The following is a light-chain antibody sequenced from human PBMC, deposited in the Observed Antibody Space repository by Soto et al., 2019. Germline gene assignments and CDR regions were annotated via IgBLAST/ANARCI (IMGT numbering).Light chain of an antibody. J-gene: IGKJ1*01. Sequence: VMTQSPDTLSVSPGERATLSCRASQSINSNLAWYQRRPGQAPRLLIYGASTRTTGVPATFSGSGSGTEFTLTISNLQSEDFAVYFCQQYHNWPPWTFGQGTKVEI. CDR2: GAS. CDR1: QSINSN. CDR3: QQYHNWPPWT. V-gene: IGKV3-15*01.